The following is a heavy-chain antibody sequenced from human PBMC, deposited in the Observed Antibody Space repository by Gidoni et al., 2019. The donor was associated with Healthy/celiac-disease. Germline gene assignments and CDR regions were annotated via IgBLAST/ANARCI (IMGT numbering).Heavy chain of an antibody. V-gene: IGHV5-10-1*03. CDR1: GYSFTSYW. CDR2: IDPSDSYT. Sequence: EVQLVQSGAEVKKPGASLRISCTGSGYSFTSYWISLVRQMPGKGLEWMGRIDPSDSYTNYSPSFQGHVTISADKSISTAYLQWSSLKASDTAMYYCARSAGGYQTYYYGSGSYSNDYWGQGTLVTVSS. CDR3: ARSAGGYQTYYYGSGSYSNDY. D-gene: IGHD3-10*01. J-gene: IGHJ4*02.